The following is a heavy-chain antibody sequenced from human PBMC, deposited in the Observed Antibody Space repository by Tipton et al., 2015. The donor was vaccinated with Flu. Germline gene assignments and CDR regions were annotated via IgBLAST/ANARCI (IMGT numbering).Heavy chain of an antibody. Sequence: LSLTCAASGFIVSSNYMSWVRQAPGKGLEWVSIMWSGGDTHYAGSVEGRFFMSRDNSKNTVYLQLNGLRAEDTAVYYCARGHHWDGGCWGQGTLGPVSS. CDR2: MWSGGDT. D-gene: IGHD2-21*02. CDR3: ARGHHWDGGC. V-gene: IGHV3-66*01. CDR1: GFIVSSNY. J-gene: IGHJ4*02.